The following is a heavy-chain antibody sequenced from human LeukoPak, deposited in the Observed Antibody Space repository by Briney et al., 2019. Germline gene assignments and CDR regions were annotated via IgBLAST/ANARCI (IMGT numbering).Heavy chain of an antibody. V-gene: IGHV4-34*01. CDR3: ARGVTGTYFRR. Sequence: PSETLSLTCAVYGGSFSGYYWSWIRQPPGKGLEWIGEINHSGSTNYNPSLKSRVTISVDTSKNQFSLKLSSVTAADTAVYYCARGVTGTYFRRWGQGTLVTVSS. J-gene: IGHJ4*02. CDR2: INHSGST. D-gene: IGHD1-20*01. CDR1: GGSFSGYY.